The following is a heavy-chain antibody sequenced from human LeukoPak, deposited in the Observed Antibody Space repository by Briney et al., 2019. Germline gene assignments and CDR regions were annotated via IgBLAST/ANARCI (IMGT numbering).Heavy chain of an antibody. V-gene: IGHV4-38-2*02. CDR1: GYSLSSGYY. D-gene: IGHD5-24*01. Sequence: SETLSLTCTVSGYSLSSGYYWGWILQPAGKGLEWIGSIYHSGSTYYNPSLKSRVTISVDTSKNQFSLKLSSVTAADTAVYYCARGGRDGYNANDYWGQGTLVTVSS. CDR3: ARGGRDGYNANDY. J-gene: IGHJ4*02. CDR2: IYHSGST.